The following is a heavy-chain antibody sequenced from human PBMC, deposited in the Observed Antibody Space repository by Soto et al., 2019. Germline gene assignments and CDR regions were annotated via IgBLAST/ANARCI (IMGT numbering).Heavy chain of an antibody. CDR1: GYTLTELS. Sequence: GASVKVSCKVSGYTLTELSMHWVRQAPGKGLEWMGGFDPEDGETIYAQKFQGRVTMTEDTSTDTAYMELSSLRSEDTAFYYCKTGNTYSGSGSYYSNWFDPWGQGTLVNVSS. D-gene: IGHD3-10*01. CDR3: KTGNTYSGSGSYYSNWFDP. J-gene: IGHJ5*02. V-gene: IGHV1-24*01. CDR2: FDPEDGET.